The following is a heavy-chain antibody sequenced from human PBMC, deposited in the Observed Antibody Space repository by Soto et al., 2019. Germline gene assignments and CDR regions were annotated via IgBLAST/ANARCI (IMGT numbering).Heavy chain of an antibody. D-gene: IGHD3-3*01. CDR2: IRSKTYGGTT. Sequence: GGSLRLSCTASGFTFGDYAMTWFRQAPGKGLEWVGFIRSKTYGGTTEYAASVKGRYTISRDDSKSIAYLQMNSLKTEDTAVYYCTREEGFWSGTYYFDYWGQGTLVTVSS. V-gene: IGHV3-49*03. CDR1: GFTFGDYA. J-gene: IGHJ4*02. CDR3: TREEGFWSGTYYFDY.